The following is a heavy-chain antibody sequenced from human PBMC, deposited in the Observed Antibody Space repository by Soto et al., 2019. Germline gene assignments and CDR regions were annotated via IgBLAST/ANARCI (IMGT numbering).Heavy chain of an antibody. J-gene: IGHJ4*02. CDR3: ARVNAYYDILTGSFDY. Sequence: SLRLSCAASGFTFSSYAMHWVRQAPGKGLEWVAVISYDGSNKYYADSVKGRFTISRDNSKNTLYLQMNSLRAEDTAVYYCARVNAYYDILTGSFDYWGQGTLVTVSS. D-gene: IGHD3-9*01. CDR1: GFTFSSYA. V-gene: IGHV3-30-3*01. CDR2: ISYDGSNK.